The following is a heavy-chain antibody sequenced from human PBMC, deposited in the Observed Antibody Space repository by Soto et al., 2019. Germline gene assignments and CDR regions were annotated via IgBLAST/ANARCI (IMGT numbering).Heavy chain of an antibody. Sequence: EVQLLESGGGLEQPGGSLRLSCVGSGHTFHNYAMTWVREAPGKWLEWVSGSSGSGGSTYYADSVRGRWTISSDDSKTTLYLQTNSLRAEDTAVYYCAKVSRGIGVVPAALNWGQGTLVTVSS. V-gene: IGHV3-23*01. CDR1: GHTFHNYA. D-gene: IGHD2-2*01. CDR3: AKVSRGIGVVPAALN. J-gene: IGHJ4*02. CDR2: SSGSGGST.